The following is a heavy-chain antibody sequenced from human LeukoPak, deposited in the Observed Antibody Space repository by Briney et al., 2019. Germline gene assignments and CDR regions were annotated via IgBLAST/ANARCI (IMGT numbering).Heavy chain of an antibody. J-gene: IGHJ4*02. CDR2: ISSNGGGT. D-gene: IGHD5-24*01. CDR1: GFTFSSYA. Sequence: PGGSLRLSCAASGFTFSSYAMHWVRQAPGKGLEYVSAISSNGGGTYYANSVKGRFTISRDNSKNTLYLQMGSLRAEDMAVYYCAREMATIGSYFDYWGQGTLVTVSS. V-gene: IGHV3-64*01. CDR3: AREMATIGSYFDY.